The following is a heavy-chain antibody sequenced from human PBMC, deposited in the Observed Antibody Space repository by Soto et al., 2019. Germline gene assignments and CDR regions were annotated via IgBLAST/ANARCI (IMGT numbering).Heavy chain of an antibody. CDR3: AKSPRGEMATD. D-gene: IGHD5-12*01. CDR2: INTYNGST. CDR1: GYTFINYH. Sequence: QVQLVQSGGEVKKPGASVTVSCKASGYTFINYHITWVRQAPGQGLEWMAWINTYNGSTDYAQKFQGRVTMTRDTSTSTAYMALRNLGSDDPAVYFCAKSPRGEMATDWGQGTLVTVSS. V-gene: IGHV1-18*01. J-gene: IGHJ4*02.